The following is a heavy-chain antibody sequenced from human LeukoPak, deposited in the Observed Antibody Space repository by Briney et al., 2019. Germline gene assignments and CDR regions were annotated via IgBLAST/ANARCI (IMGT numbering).Heavy chain of an antibody. CDR2: INPNSGGT. D-gene: IGHD7-27*01. J-gene: IGHJ4*02. CDR1: GYTFTSYY. V-gene: IGHV1-2*06. CDR3: ARGATAGTGDLGY. Sequence: ASVKVSCKASGYTFTSYYMHWVRQAAGQGLEWMGRINPNSGGTNYAQEFQGRVTMTRDTSISTAYMELSRLRSDDTAVYYCARGATAGTGDLGYWGQGTLVTVSS.